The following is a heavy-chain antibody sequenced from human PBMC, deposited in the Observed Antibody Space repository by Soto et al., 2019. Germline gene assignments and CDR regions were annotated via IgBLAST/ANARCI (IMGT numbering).Heavy chain of an antibody. V-gene: IGHV4-4*09. J-gene: IGHJ4*02. D-gene: IGHD3-22*01. Sequence: QVQLQESGPGLVKPSETLSLICSVSGGSVSSYHCSWIRQSPGKGLEWLGWIGYVSNVGSTHYNPSLTSRVTMSEDTSKNQFSLRLSSVTAADTALYYCACTRKWLPFDNWGQGILVTVSS. CDR3: ACTRKWLPFDN. CDR1: GGSVSSYH. CDR2: IGYVSNVGST.